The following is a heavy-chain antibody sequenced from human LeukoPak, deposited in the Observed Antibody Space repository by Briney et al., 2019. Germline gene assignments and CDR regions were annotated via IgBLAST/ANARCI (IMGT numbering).Heavy chain of an antibody. CDR1: GFTVSSNY. CDR2: IYSGGST. Sequence: GGSLRLSCAASGFTVSSNYMSWVRQAPGKGLEWVSVIYSGGSTYYADSVKGRFTISRDNSKNTLYLQLNSLGAEDTAVYYCVRDGGNGYNDLDYWGQGTLVTVSS. J-gene: IGHJ4*02. CDR3: VRDGGNGYNDLDY. D-gene: IGHD5-24*01. V-gene: IGHV3-66*01.